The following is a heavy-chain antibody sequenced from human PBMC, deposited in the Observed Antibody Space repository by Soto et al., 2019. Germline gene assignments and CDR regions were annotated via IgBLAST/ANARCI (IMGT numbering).Heavy chain of an antibody. CDR2: IKFDGSST. J-gene: IGHJ6*02. V-gene: IGHV3-74*02. CDR3: ARGGRYYYGVDG. Sequence: EVQLVESGGGLVQPGGSLRLSCVASGFTFSNYWMHWVRQAPRKGLVWVSRIKFDGSSTSYADSVKGRFTISRDNADNTLYLQSNSLRADDTGVYYCARGGRYYYGVDGWGQGTTVTFSS. CDR1: GFTFSNYW. D-gene: IGHD3-16*01.